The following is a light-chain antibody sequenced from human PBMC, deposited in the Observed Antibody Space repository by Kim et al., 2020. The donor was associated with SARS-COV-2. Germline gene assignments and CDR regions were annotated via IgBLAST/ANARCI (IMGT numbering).Light chain of an antibody. CDR1: QGISNY. CDR3: QKYNSAPPLT. Sequence: SVGDRVTITCRASQGISNYLAWYQQKPGRVPKLLIYAASTLQSGVPSRFSGNGSGTDFTLTISSLQPEDVATYYCQKYNSAPPLTFGGGTKVDIK. CDR2: AAS. J-gene: IGKJ4*01. V-gene: IGKV1-27*01.